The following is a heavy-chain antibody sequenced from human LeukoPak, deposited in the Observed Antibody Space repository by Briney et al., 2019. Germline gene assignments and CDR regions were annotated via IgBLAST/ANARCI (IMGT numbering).Heavy chain of an antibody. D-gene: IGHD3-22*01. CDR2: IYYSGST. CDR3: ARAVYYDSSGYEGSTSWFDP. Sequence: PSETLSLTCAVSGGSINSGGYSWSWIRQPPGKGLEWIGYIYYSGSTYYNPSLKSRVTISVDTSKNQFSLKLSSVTAADTAVYYCARAVYYDSSGYEGSTSWFDPWGQGTLVTVSS. J-gene: IGHJ5*02. V-gene: IGHV4-30-4*07. CDR1: GGSINSGGYS.